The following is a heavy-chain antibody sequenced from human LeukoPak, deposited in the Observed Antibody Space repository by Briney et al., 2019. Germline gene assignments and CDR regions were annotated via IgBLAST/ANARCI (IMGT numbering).Heavy chain of an antibody. J-gene: IGHJ4*02. V-gene: IGHV4-59*01. Sequence: SETLSLTCTVSGGSISSYYWSWIRQPPGKGLEWIGYIYYSGSTNYNPSLKSRVTVSVDTSKNQFSLKLSSVTAADTAVYYCATWVGARFDYWGQGTLVTVSS. CDR2: IYYSGST. D-gene: IGHD1-26*01. CDR1: GGSISSYY. CDR3: ATWVGARFDY.